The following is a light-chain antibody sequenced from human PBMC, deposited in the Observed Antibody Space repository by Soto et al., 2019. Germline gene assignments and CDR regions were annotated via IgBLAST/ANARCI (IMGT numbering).Light chain of an antibody. J-gene: IGKJ3*01. CDR3: QQYEDLPLS. V-gene: IGKV1-33*01. Sequence: DIQMTQSPSSLSASVGDRVTITCRASQTIYNYLNWYQHKPGKPPKLLIYDASNLETGVPSRFSGSGSGTDFTFTISSLQTEDVATYYCQQYEDLPLSFGPGTKVDF. CDR2: DAS. CDR1: QTIYNY.